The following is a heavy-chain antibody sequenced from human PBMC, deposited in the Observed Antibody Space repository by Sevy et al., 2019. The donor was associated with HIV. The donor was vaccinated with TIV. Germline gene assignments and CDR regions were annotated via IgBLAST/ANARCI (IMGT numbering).Heavy chain of an antibody. J-gene: IGHJ4*02. CDR3: AKDKGVDTAMTDPHFDY. V-gene: IGHV3-9*01. CDR2: ISWNSGNI. Sequence: GGSLRLSCAASGFTFDDYAMHWVRQAPGKGLEWVSGISWNSGNIGYADSVKGRLTISRDNAKNALYLQMNRLRAEDTALYYCAKDKGVDTAMTDPHFDYWGQGTLVTVSS. D-gene: IGHD5-18*01. CDR1: GFTFDDYA.